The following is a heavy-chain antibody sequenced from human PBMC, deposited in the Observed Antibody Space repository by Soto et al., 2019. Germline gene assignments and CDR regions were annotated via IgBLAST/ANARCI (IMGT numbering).Heavy chain of an antibody. CDR1: GGSISPYY. CDR2: IYFGGTT. D-gene: IGHD3-22*01. J-gene: IGHJ4*02. V-gene: IGHV4-59*12. Sequence: SEALSLTCAVSGGSISPYYWALIRRPPGKGLEWLGYIYFGGTTTYNPSLKSRLTMSLDTSKNQFSLKLTSVAAADTAVYYCARLGGFYQAFDSWGQGALVTVS. CDR3: ARLGGFYQAFDS.